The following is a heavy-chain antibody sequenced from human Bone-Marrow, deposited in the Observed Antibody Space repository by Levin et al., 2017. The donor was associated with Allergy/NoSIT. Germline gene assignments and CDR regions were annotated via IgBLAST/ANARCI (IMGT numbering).Heavy chain of an antibody. J-gene: IGHJ2*01. CDR3: STDLLRFRWYFDL. D-gene: IGHD3-10*01. V-gene: IGHV3-15*01. Sequence: KAGGSLRLSCVASGFNFNNAWMGWVRQAPGKGLEWVGRIKSRTDDETKDYAAPVKGRFTISRDDEKNMLYLQMNSLKTEDTAVYYCSTDLLRFRWYFDLWGRGTRVTVAS. CDR2: IKSRTDDETK. CDR1: GFNFNNAW.